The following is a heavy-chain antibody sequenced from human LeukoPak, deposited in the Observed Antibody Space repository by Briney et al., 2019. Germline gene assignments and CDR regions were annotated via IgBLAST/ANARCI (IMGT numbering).Heavy chain of an antibody. J-gene: IGHJ4*02. Sequence: PGGSLRLSCTASGFIFNDFWMSWVRQAPGEGLEWVANIRQDGGAKNYVDSVKGRFTISSDNSKNTLYLQMNSLRAEDTAVYYCARVGESWSFDYWGQGTLVTVSS. CDR2: IRQDGGAK. CDR1: GFIFNDFW. D-gene: IGHD6-13*01. CDR3: ARVGESWSFDY. V-gene: IGHV3-7*03.